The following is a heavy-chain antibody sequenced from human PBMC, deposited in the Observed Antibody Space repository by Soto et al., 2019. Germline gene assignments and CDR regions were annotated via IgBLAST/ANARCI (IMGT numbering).Heavy chain of an antibody. D-gene: IGHD3-16*01. V-gene: IGHV2-5*02. CDR3: AHRRRGSYFDY. Sequence: QITLKESGPTLVKPTQTLTLTCTFSGFSLSTRGVGVGWIRQHPGTALEWLALIYWDDDKRYSQSLKSRLTITNDTSKNQVCLTMTNMYPVDTATYDCAHRRRGSYFDYWGQGTLVTVSS. CDR1: GFSLSTRGVG. CDR2: IYWDDDK. J-gene: IGHJ4*02.